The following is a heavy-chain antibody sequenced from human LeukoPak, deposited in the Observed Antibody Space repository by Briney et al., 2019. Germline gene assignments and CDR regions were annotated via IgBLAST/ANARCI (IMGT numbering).Heavy chain of an antibody. CDR3: ARGADYCGGDCLDY. J-gene: IGHJ4*02. CDR2: INPNSGGT. CDR1: GYTFTSYY. V-gene: IGHV1-2*02. Sequence: ASVKVSCKASGYTFTSYYMHWVRQAPGQGLGWMGWINPNSGGTNYAQKFQGRVTMTRDTSISIAYMELSRLRSDDTAVYYCARGADYCGGDCLDYWGQGTLVTVSS. D-gene: IGHD2-21*02.